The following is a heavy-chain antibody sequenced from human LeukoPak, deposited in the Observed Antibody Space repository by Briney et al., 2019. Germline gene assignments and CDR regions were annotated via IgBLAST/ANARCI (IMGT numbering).Heavy chain of an antibody. Sequence: PSETLSLTCTVSGGSISSSSYYWGWIRQPPGKGLEWIGSIYYSGSTYYNPSLKSRVTISVDTSKNQFSLKLSSVTAADTAVYYCARRDYYDSSGPDPVYWGQGTLVTVSS. CDR3: ARRDYYDSSGPDPVY. J-gene: IGHJ4*02. CDR1: GGSISSSSYY. CDR2: IYYSGST. V-gene: IGHV4-39*01. D-gene: IGHD3-22*01.